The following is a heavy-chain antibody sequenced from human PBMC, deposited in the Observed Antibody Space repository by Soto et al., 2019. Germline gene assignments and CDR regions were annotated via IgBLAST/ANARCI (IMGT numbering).Heavy chain of an antibody. V-gene: IGHV3-30*03. CDR2: XXXXXSNR. CDR1: GDSGFSFSSFG. J-gene: IGHJ6*02. Sequence: VQVVESGGGVVQPGGSLRLSCAASGDSGFSFSSFGMHWVRQAPGKGLEWVAXXXXXXSNRHFADSVKGRFTVSRDXXXXXXXXXXXXXXXXXXXXXXXXXXXXXTSYFYGMDVWGQGTAVTVSS. CDR3: XXXXXXTSYFYGMDV.